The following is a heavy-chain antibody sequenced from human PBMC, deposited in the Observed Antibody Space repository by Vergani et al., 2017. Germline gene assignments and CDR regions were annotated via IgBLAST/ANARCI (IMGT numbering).Heavy chain of an antibody. Sequence: QVQLVQSGAEVKKPGASVEVSCKASGYTFTGYYMHWVRQAPGQGLEWMGWINPNSGGTNYAQKFQGRVTMTRDTSISTAYMELSRLRSDDTAVYYCARDSGTXTVTTYYYYYYMDVWGKGTTVTVSS. CDR2: INPNSGGT. J-gene: IGHJ6*03. CDR1: GYTFTGYY. D-gene: IGHD4-17*01. V-gene: IGHV1-2*02. CDR3: ARDSGTXTVTTYYYYYYMDV.